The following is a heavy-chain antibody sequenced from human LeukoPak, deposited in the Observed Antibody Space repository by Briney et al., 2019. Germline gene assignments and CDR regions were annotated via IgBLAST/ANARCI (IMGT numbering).Heavy chain of an antibody. Sequence: GGSLRLSCAASGFTFSSYAMSWVRQAPGKGLEWVSAISGSGGSTYYADSVKGRFTTSRDNSKNTLYLQMNSLRAEDTAVYYCAKDRLDYGGNSHAYNWYFDLWGRGTLVTVSS. D-gene: IGHD4-23*01. CDR2: ISGSGGST. J-gene: IGHJ2*01. CDR1: GFTFSSYA. CDR3: AKDRLDYGGNSHAYNWYFDL. V-gene: IGHV3-23*01.